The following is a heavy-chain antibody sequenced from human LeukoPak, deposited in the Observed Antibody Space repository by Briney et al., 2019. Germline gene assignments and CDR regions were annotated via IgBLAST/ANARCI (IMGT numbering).Heavy chain of an antibody. D-gene: IGHD3-10*01. CDR2: INHSGST. J-gene: IGHJ5*02. V-gene: IGHV4-34*01. CDR1: GGSFSGYY. Sequence: SETLSRTGAGYGGSFSGYYWSWIRQPPGKGLEWMGEINHSGSTNYNPSLKSRVTISVDTSKNQFSLKLSSVTAADTAVYYCARGSGVTMVRGVRWFDPWGQGTLVTVSS. CDR3: ARGSGVTMVRGVRWFDP.